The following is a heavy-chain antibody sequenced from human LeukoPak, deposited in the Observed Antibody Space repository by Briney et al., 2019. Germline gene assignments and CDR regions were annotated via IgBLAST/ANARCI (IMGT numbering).Heavy chain of an antibody. CDR1: GFTFRSYG. D-gene: IGHD3-16*01. J-gene: IGHJ3*02. CDR2: ISGRGGET. CDR3: AKDLKGLYDYVRGSYAIDI. Sequence: PGGSLRLSCEASGFTFRSYGMSWVRQGPGKGLEWVSGISGRGGETDYADFVKGRFTISRDNSKNTLFLQMNSLRAEDTAVYYSAKDLKGLYDYVRGSYAIDIWGHGTMVTVSS. V-gene: IGHV3-23*01.